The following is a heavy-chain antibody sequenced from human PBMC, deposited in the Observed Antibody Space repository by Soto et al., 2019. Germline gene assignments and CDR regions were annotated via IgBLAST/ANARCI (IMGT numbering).Heavy chain of an antibody. CDR3: ARGGKQQLVRSQYFDL. J-gene: IGHJ2*01. V-gene: IGHV4-34*01. CDR2: INHSGST. CDR1: YGSFIGYY. Sequence: SETLSLTCAFYYGSFIGYYWSWIRQPPGKGLEWIGEINHSGSTNYNPSLKSRVTISVDTSKNQFSLKLSSVTAADTAVYYCARGGKQQLVRSQYFDLWGRGTLVTVSS. D-gene: IGHD6-13*01.